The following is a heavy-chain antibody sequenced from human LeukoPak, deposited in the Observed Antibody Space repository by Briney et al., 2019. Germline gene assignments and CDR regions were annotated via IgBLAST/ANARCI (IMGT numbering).Heavy chain of an antibody. V-gene: IGHV3-11*01. Sequence: SGGSLRLSCAASGFTFSDYYMSWIRQAPGKGLEWVSYISSSGSTIYYADSVEGRFTISRDNAKNSLYLQMNSLRAEDTAVYYCARDYYDSSGYSSYNWFDPWGQGTLVTVSS. CDR2: ISSSGSTI. D-gene: IGHD3-22*01. CDR3: ARDYYDSSGYSSYNWFDP. CDR1: GFTFSDYY. J-gene: IGHJ5*02.